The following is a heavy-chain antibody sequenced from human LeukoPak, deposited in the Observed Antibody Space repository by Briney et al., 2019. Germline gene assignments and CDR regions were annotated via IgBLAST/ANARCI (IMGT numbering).Heavy chain of an antibody. V-gene: IGHV3-21*01. CDR1: GFTFSSYW. J-gene: IGHJ4*02. D-gene: IGHD5-12*01. CDR2: ISSSSSYI. CDR3: ARAGYSGYAEGLDY. Sequence: GGSLRLSCAASGFTFSSYWMNWVRQAPGKGLEWVSSISSSSSYIYYADSVKGRFTISRDNAKNSLYLQMNSLRAEDTAVYYCARAGYSGYAEGLDYWGQGTLVTVSS.